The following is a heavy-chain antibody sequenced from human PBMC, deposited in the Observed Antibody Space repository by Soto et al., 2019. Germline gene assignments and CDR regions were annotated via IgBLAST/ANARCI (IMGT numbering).Heavy chain of an antibody. J-gene: IGHJ3*02. CDR2: VHSGGTA. V-gene: IGHV3-53*01. D-gene: IGHD3-16*01. CDR1: GFSVSRNY. Sequence: EVQLVESGGGLIQPGGSLRLSCAASGFSVSRNYINWVRQAPGKGLEWVSVVHSGGTAYYADSVKGRFTISRDNSKNTVYLQMTSLRVEDGGVFYCAGDPFGGPDVFDIWVQGTMVTVSS. CDR3: AGDPFGGPDVFDI.